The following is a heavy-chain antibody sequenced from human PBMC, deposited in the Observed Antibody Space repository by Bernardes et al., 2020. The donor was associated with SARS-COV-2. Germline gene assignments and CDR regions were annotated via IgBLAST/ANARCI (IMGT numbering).Heavy chain of an antibody. CDR1: GFTFNTYA. J-gene: IGHJ4*02. CDR2: IGGSGSNT. V-gene: IGHV3-23*01. Sequence: GGSLRLSCAASGFTFNTYAMSWVRLAPGKGLEWVSVIGGSGSNTKYVDSAKGRFTISRDNSRNTLYLQMDNLRGEDTAVYYCVRENPPLDYDYWGQGALVTVSS. CDR3: VRENPPLDYDY.